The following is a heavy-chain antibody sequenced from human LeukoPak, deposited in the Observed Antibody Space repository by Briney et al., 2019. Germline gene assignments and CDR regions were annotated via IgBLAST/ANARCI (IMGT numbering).Heavy chain of an antibody. CDR1: GGSASSGSYY. CDR3: ARDPGLDY. CDR2: IYYRGST. J-gene: IGHJ4*02. Sequence: SETLSLTCTVSGGSASSGSYYWSWIRQPPGKGLEWIGYIYYRGSTNYNPSLKSRVTISVDTSKNQFSLKLSSVTAADTAVYYCARDPGLDYWGQGTLVTVSS. V-gene: IGHV4-61*01.